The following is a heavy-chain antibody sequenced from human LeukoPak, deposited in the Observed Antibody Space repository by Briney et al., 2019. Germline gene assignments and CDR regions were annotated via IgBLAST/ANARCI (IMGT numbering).Heavy chain of an antibody. V-gene: IGHV3-23*01. CDR3: ARDQWGYYYDSSGYYSVDAFDI. CDR2: ISGSGGST. J-gene: IGHJ3*02. CDR1: GFTFSSYA. D-gene: IGHD3-22*01. Sequence: GGSLRLSCAASGFTFSSYAMSWVRQAPGKGLEWVSAISGSGGSTYYADSVKGRFTISRDNSKNTLYLQMNSLRAEDTAVYYCARDQWGYYYDSSGYYSVDAFDIWGQGTMVTVSS.